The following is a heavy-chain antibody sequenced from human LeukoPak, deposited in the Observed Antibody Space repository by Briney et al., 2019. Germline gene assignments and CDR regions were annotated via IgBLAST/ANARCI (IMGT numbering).Heavy chain of an antibody. J-gene: IGHJ4*02. CDR1: GFTFSGYP. CDR2: ISYDGSNK. D-gene: IGHD1-7*01. CDR3: ARDRAGIAGTTYYFDY. V-gene: IGHV3-30-3*01. Sequence: PGGSLRLSCAASGFTFSGYPIHWVRQAPGKGLEWVAVISYDGSNKYYADSVKGRFTISRDNSKNTLYLQLNSLRAEDTAVFYCARDRAGIAGTTYYFDYWGQGTLVTVSS.